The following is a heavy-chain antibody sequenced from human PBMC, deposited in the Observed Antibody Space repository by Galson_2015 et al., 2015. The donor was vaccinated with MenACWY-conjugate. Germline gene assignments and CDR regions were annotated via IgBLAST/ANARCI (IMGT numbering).Heavy chain of an antibody. Sequence: SLRLSCAVSGFTFRNYWMSWVRQAPGKGLEWVATIKKDGSEKYYVDSVKGRFTISRDNIKNPMFLEMNSLRAEDTAVYYCARGHYGMDVWGQGTTVPASS. CDR3: ARGHYGMDV. J-gene: IGHJ6*02. CDR1: GFTFRNYW. V-gene: IGHV3-7*03. CDR2: IKKDGSEK.